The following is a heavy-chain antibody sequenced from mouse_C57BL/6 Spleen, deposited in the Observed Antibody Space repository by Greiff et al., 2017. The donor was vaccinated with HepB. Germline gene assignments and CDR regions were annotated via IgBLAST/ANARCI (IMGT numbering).Heavy chain of an antibody. Sequence: EVMLVESGGGLVKPGGSLKLSCAASGFTFSDYGMHWVRQAPEKGLEWVAYISSGSSTIYYADTVKGRFTISRDNAKNTLFLQMTSLRSEDTAMYYCARNYYCSSSYYFDYWGQGTTLTVSS. CDR3: ARNYYCSSSYYFDY. CDR2: ISSGSSTI. CDR1: GFTFSDYG. J-gene: IGHJ2*01. D-gene: IGHD1-1*01. V-gene: IGHV5-17*01.